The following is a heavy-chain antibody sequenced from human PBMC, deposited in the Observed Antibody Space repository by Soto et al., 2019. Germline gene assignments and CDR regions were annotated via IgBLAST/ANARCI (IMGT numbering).Heavy chain of an antibody. CDR3: AHGEEGSLGGSFDL. Sequence: QITLKESGPTLVKPTQTLTLTCTFSGFSLSTSGVGVGWIRQPPGKALEWLALIYWDDDKRYSPSLKSRLTITKDTAKNHVVLTMTNMYPVDTATYYCAHGEEGSLGGSFDLWGRGTLVTVSS. CDR2: IYWDDDK. CDR1: GFSLSTSGVG. D-gene: IGHD1-26*01. J-gene: IGHJ2*01. V-gene: IGHV2-5*02.